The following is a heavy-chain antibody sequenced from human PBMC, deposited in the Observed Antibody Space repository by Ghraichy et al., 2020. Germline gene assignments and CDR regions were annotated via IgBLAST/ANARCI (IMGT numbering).Heavy chain of an antibody. D-gene: IGHD2-2*01. CDR1: GFTFSTYA. V-gene: IGHV3-23*01. Sequence: GGSLRLSCAASGFTFSTYAMNWVRQAPGKGLEWVSAISGGGVSTYYADSVKGRFTISRDNSKNTLYLQMNSLRAEDTAVYYCGRYQLLSGTTNRNLDYWGQGTLVTVSS. CDR2: ISGGGVST. CDR3: GRYQLLSGTTNRNLDY. J-gene: IGHJ4*02.